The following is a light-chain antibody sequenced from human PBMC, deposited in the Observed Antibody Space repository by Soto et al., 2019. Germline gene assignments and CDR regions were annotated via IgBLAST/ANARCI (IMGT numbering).Light chain of an antibody. Sequence: QSVLTQPHSASGSPGQSVTLSCIGTSSDVGGYNDVSWYQQHPGKAPKLMIYEVSKRPSGVPDRFSGSKSGNTASLTVSGFQAEDEADYYCSSYAASNNLGVFGGGTKLTVL. CDR1: SSDVGGYND. V-gene: IGLV2-8*01. CDR2: EVS. CDR3: SSYAASNNLGV. J-gene: IGLJ2*01.